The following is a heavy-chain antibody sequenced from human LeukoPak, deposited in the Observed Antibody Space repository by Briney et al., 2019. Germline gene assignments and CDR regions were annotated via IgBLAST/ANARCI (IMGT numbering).Heavy chain of an antibody. D-gene: IGHD2-2*01. CDR2: MYYSGTT. J-gene: IGHJ6*02. Sequence: SETLSLTCTVSGDSISSGGSYWSWTRQHPGEGLEWIGYMYYSGTTNYNPSLKSRVTISVDTSKNQFSLKLSSVTAADTAVYYCARAACSSTSCYAGYYYGMDVWGQGTTVTVSS. CDR1: GDSISSGGSY. CDR3: ARAACSSTSCYAGYYYGMDV. V-gene: IGHV4-31*03.